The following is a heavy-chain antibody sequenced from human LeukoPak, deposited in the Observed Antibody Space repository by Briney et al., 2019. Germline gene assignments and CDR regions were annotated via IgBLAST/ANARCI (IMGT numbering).Heavy chain of an antibody. CDR3: TRGGVNYDSSGPVDY. CDR2: IRSKAYGGTT. CDR1: GFTFSGYA. D-gene: IGHD3-22*01. J-gene: IGHJ4*02. Sequence: PGGSLRLSCAASGFTFSGYAMSWVRQAPGKGLEWVGFIRSKAYGGTTEYAASVKGRFTISRDDSKSIAYLQMNSLKTEDTAVYYCTRGGVNYDSSGPVDYWGQGTLVTVSS. V-gene: IGHV3-49*04.